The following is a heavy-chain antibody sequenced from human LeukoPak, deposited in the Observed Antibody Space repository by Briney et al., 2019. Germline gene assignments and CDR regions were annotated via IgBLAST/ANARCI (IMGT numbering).Heavy chain of an antibody. Sequence: PGGSLRLSCAASGFTFSSYSMNWVRQAPGKGLEWVSSISSSSSYIYYADSVKGRFTISRDNAKKSLYLQMNSLRAEDTALYYCARDKDPYGAGSYWLWGQGTLVTVSS. V-gene: IGHV3-21*04. J-gene: IGHJ4*02. CDR3: ARDKDPYGAGSYWL. CDR2: ISSSSSYI. CDR1: GFTFSSYS. D-gene: IGHD3-10*01.